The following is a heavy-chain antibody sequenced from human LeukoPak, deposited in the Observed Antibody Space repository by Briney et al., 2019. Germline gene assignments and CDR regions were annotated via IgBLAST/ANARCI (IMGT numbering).Heavy chain of an antibody. D-gene: IGHD5-12*01. J-gene: IGHJ4*02. CDR2: ISNSGGTT. CDR1: GFTFSSYA. V-gene: IGHV3-23*01. Sequence: GSLRLSCAASGFTFSSYAMSWVRQAPGKGLEWVSGISNSGGTTYYADSVKGRFTISRDNSKNTLCLQMDSLRVEDTAVYHCAKNLDGVATYFDYWGQGTLVTVSS. CDR3: AKNLDGVATYFDY.